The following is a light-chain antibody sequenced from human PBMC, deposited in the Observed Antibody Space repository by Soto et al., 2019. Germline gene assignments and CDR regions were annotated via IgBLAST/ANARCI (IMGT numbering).Light chain of an antibody. CDR3: QQYYNTPVT. CDR2: WAS. CDR1: PSVLFSYDNKNY. V-gene: IGKV4-1*01. Sequence: DFVMTQSPDSLAVSLGERATINCKSSPSVLFSYDNKNYLAWYQQKPGQPPKLLISWASTRESGVPDRFSGGGSGTDFTRTISSLQAEDVAVYYCQQYYNTPVTFGQGTKVEVK. J-gene: IGKJ1*01.